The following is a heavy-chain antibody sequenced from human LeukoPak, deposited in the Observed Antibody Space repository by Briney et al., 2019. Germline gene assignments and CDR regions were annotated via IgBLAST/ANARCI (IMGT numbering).Heavy chain of an antibody. V-gene: IGHV4-59*01. CDR1: GASISNYY. J-gene: IGHJ3*02. CDR3: AREGILAYSGRSTTSSYAFDI. D-gene: IGHD1-26*01. Sequence: SETLSLTCTVSGASISNYYWNWIRQPPGKGLEWIGYIYYSGGTNYNPSLKSRVTISVDTSKNQFSLKLSSVTAADTAVYYCAREGILAYSGRSTTSSYAFDIWGQGTMVTVSS. CDR2: IYYSGGT.